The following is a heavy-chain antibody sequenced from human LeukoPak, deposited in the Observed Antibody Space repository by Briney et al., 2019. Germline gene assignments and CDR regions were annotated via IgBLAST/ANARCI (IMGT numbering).Heavy chain of an antibody. CDR2: IWHDGSKK. D-gene: IGHD4-11*01. CDR3: AREFGRRYSSSSAPEYFDL. Sequence: GGSLRLSCAASGISFRNFDMHWVRQAPGKGLEWVAFIWHDGSKKIFADSVKGRFTISRDNSKNTLYLQMSSLRAEDTAVYYCAREFGRRYSSSSAPEYFDLWGRGALVTVYS. J-gene: IGHJ2*01. V-gene: IGHV3-33*08. CDR1: GISFRNFD.